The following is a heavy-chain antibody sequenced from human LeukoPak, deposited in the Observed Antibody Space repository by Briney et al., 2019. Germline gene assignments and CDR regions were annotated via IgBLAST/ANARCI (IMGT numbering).Heavy chain of an antibody. CDR3: ARDIGLDYSSSSFASDI. J-gene: IGHJ3*02. Sequence: WFRHPAGKGLEWIGRIYSGGSTNYKSSLKSRVIMSIDTSKRQLSLKLSSVTAADTAIYYCARDIGLDYSSSSFASDIWGPGTLVIVSS. V-gene: IGHV4-4*07. D-gene: IGHD6-6*01. CDR2: IYSGGST.